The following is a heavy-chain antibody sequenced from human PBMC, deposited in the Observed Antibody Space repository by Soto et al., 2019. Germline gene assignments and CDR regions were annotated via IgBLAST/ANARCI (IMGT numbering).Heavy chain of an antibody. Sequence: GGSLRRFCAASGFSVGSYALSWGRQAPGKGLEWVSTISVSDGNTFYADSVKGRFSISRDTSQSTLYLQMNSLRADDTAMYYCARWSYLDYWGQGTRVTVSS. J-gene: IGHJ4*02. CDR3: ARWSYLDY. CDR2: ISVSDGNT. CDR1: GFSVGSYA. D-gene: IGHD3-3*01. V-gene: IGHV3-23*01.